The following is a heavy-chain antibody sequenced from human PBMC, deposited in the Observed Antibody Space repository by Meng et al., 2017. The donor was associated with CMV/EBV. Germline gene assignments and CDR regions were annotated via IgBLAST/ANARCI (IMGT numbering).Heavy chain of an antibody. CDR1: GFTFSSYE. V-gene: IGHV3-48*03. CDR3: ARDLTGQYCSSTSYYQDD. Sequence: GESLKISCAASGFTFSSYEMNWVRQAPGKGLEWVSYISSSGSTIYYADSVKGRFTISRDNAKNSLYLQMNSLRAEDTAVYYCARDLTGQYCSSTSYYQDDWGQGTLVTVSS. J-gene: IGHJ4*02. D-gene: IGHD2-2*01. CDR2: ISSSGSTI.